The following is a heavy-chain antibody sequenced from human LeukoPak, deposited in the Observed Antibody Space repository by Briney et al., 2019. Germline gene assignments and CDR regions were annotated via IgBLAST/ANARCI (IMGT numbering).Heavy chain of an antibody. V-gene: IGHV3-66*01. D-gene: IGHD6-13*01. CDR2: IYSGGNT. CDR3: ACSSPQSAPPLFDY. Sequence: GGSLRLSCAASGFTVSNNYMSWVRQAPGKGLEWVSVIYSGGNTYYADSVKCRFTISRDNSKNTLYLQMNSLRAEDTAVYYCACSSPQSAPPLFDYWGQGTLVTVSS. J-gene: IGHJ4*02. CDR1: GFTVSNNY.